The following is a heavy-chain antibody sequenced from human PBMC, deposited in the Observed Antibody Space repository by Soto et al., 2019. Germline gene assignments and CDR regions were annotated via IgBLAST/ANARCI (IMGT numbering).Heavy chain of an antibody. CDR2: ISHDGRIK. V-gene: IGHV3-30*04. CDR3: ARVSGHVYATLHGPFDY. D-gene: IGHD2-8*01. CDR1: EFTFNRHA. J-gene: IGHJ4*02. Sequence: QVQLVESGGGVDQPGRSLRLSCAASEFTFNRHAMHWVRQAPGKGLEWVAVISHDGRIKYYADSVKGRFTISRDNSMNTLDLQMNSLRAEDTAIYFCARVSGHVYATLHGPFDYWGQGTLVTVSS.